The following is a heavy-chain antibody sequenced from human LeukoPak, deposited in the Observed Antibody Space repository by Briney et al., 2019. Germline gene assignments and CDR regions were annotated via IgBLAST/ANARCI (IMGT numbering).Heavy chain of an antibody. CDR1: GYSFTNYW. D-gene: IGHD3-9*01. J-gene: IGHJ4*02. CDR3: AREGNYNVLTGYYHYFDC. Sequence: GESLKISCKGSGYSFTNYWIGWVRQMPGKGLEWMGIIYPGDSDTRYSPSFRGQVTISADKSISTAYPQWSSLKASDTAMYYCAREGNYNVLTGYYHYFDCWGQGTLVTVSS. CDR2: IYPGDSDT. V-gene: IGHV5-51*01.